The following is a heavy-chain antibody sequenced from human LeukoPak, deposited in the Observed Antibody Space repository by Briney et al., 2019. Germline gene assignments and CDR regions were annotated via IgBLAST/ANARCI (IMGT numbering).Heavy chain of an antibody. D-gene: IGHD5-12*01. V-gene: IGHV3-23*01. CDR2: ISGSGGST. CDR1: GFTFSSYG. Sequence: GGTLRLSCAASGFTFSSYGMSWVRQAPGKGLEWVSAISGSGGSTYYADSVKGRFTISRDNSKNTLYLQMNSLGAEDTAVYYCAKIVATTAYYYYYMDVWGKGTTVTISS. CDR3: AKIVATTAYYYYYMDV. J-gene: IGHJ6*03.